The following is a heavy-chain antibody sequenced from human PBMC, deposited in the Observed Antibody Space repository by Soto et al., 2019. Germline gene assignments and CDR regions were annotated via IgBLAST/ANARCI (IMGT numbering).Heavy chain of an antibody. CDR1: GFTFSSYW. Sequence: SGGSLRLSCAASGFTFSSYWMSWVRQAPGKGLEWVANIKQDGSEKYYVDSVKGRFTISRDNAKNSLYLQMNSLRAEDTAVYYCARAYYDFWSGPPLYWGQGTLVTVSS. V-gene: IGHV3-7*01. CDR3: ARAYYDFWSGPPLY. CDR2: IKQDGSEK. D-gene: IGHD3-3*01. J-gene: IGHJ4*02.